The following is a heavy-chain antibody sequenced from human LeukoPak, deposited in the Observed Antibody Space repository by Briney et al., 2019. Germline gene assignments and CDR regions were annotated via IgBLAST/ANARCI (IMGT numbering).Heavy chain of an antibody. J-gene: IGHJ5*02. Sequence: GGSLRLSCSASGFTFSCYKMNWVRQAPGKGLEWVSYISSSGTTRYYADSVKGPFTISRDNAKNSLYLQMNSLRDEDTAVYYCARGSSLGVSWFDPWGQGTLVTVSS. V-gene: IGHV3-48*03. CDR1: GFTFSCYK. D-gene: IGHD3-3*01. CDR2: ISSSGTTR. CDR3: ARGSSLGVSWFDP.